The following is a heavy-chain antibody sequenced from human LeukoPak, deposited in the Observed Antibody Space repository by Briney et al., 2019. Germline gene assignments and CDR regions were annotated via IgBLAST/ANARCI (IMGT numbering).Heavy chain of an antibody. CDR1: GFTLSSYE. V-gene: IGHV3-48*03. Sequence: GGSLRLSCAASGFTLSSYEMNWVRQAPGKGLEWVSYISSSGSTIYYADSVKGRFTVSRDNAKNSLYLQVNSLRAEDTAVYYCAREMQTWAYYYYMDVWGKGTTVTVSS. D-gene: IGHD3-16*01. J-gene: IGHJ6*03. CDR3: AREMQTWAYYYYMDV. CDR2: ISSSGSTI.